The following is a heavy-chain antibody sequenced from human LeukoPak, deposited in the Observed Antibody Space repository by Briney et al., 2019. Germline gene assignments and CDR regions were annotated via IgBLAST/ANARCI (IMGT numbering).Heavy chain of an antibody. Sequence: KPGGSLRLSCAASGFTFSSYSMNWVRQAPGKWLEWVSSISSSSSYIYYADSVKGRFTISRDNAKNSLYLQMNSLRAEDTAVYYCARGSVDYYDSSGYYYPQGRLYYWGQGTLVTVSS. CDR3: ARGSVDYYDSSGYYYPQGRLYY. D-gene: IGHD3-22*01. J-gene: IGHJ4*02. V-gene: IGHV3-21*01. CDR1: GFTFSSYS. CDR2: ISSSSSYI.